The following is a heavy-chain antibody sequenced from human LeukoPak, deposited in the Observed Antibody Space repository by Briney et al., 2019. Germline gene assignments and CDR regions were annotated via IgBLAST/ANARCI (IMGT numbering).Heavy chain of an antibody. J-gene: IGHJ4*02. CDR1: GFTFSIYS. Sequence: GGSLRLSCAASGFTFSIYSMNWVRQAPGKGLEWVSYISSTSNTIYYADSVKGRFTISRDNAKNSLYLQMNSLRAEDTAVYYCAKGPPKSYDILTGYYDTYYFDYWGQGTLVTVSS. CDR2: ISSTSNTI. V-gene: IGHV3-48*01. D-gene: IGHD3-9*01. CDR3: AKGPPKSYDILTGYYDTYYFDY.